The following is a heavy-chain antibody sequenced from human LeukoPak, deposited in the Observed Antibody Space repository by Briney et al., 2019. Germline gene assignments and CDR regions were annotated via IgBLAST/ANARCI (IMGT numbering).Heavy chain of an antibody. Sequence: PGGSLRLSCAASGITFRSYGMHWVRQAPGKGLEWVSYISTGSGTKYYADSVKGRFTISRDNAKNSLYLQMNSLRDEDTAVYYCARDYGGNYWGQGTLVTVSS. V-gene: IGHV3-48*02. CDR1: GITFRSYG. D-gene: IGHD1-26*01. J-gene: IGHJ4*02. CDR3: ARDYGGNY. CDR2: ISTGSGTK.